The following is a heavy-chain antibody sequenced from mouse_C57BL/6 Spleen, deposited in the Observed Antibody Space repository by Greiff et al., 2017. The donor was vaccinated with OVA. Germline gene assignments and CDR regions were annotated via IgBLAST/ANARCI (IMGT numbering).Heavy chain of an antibody. CDR1: GFTFSDYG. Sequence: EVMLVESGGGLVKPGGSLKLSCAASGFTFSDYGMHWVRQAPEKGLEWVAYISSGSSTIYYADTVKGRFTISRDNAKHTLFLKMTSLRSADTDMYYCARTTGAYFDYWGQGTTLTVSS. CDR2: ISSGSSTI. J-gene: IGHJ2*01. V-gene: IGHV5-17*01. CDR3: ARTTGAYFDY. D-gene: IGHD4-1*01.